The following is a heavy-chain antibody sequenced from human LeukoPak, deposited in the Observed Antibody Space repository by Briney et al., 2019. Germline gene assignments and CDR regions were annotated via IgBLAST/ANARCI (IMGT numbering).Heavy chain of an antibody. CDR3: ARASITIFGVASYYYYMDV. CDR1: GYTFTGYY. D-gene: IGHD3-3*01. CDR2: IIPIFGTA. V-gene: IGHV1-69*06. J-gene: IGHJ6*03. Sequence: SVKVSCKASGYTFTGYYMHWVRQAPGQGLEWMGGIIPIFGTANYAQKFQGRVTITADKSTSTAYMELSSLRSEDTAVYYCARASITIFGVASYYYYMDVWGKGTTVTVSS.